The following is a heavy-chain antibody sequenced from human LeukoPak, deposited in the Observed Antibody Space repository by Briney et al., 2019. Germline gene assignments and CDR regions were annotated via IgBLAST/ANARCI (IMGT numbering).Heavy chain of an antibody. J-gene: IGHJ3*02. CDR1: GFTFSSYS. Sequence: PGGSLRLSCAASGFTFSSYSMNWVRQAPGKGLEWVSSISSSSSYIYYADSVKGRFTISRDNAKNSLYLQMNSLRAEDTAVYYCARYWAYYDSSGPRAFDIWGQGTKVTVSS. D-gene: IGHD3-22*01. CDR3: ARYWAYYDSSGPRAFDI. CDR2: ISSSSSYI. V-gene: IGHV3-21*01.